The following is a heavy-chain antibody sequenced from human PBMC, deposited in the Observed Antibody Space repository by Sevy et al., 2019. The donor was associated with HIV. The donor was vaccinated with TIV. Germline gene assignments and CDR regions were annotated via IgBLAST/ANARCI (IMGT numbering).Heavy chain of an antibody. D-gene: IGHD6-6*01. CDR1: GFTFGSYW. J-gene: IGHJ4*02. CDR3: ARLYSSSSGRGLDN. Sequence: GGSLRLSCAASGFTFGSYWMTWVRQAPGKGLEWVANIKEAGSGRYYVDSVRGRFTVSRDKAKKTLYLQMNNLRGEDTALYYCARLYSSSSGRGLDNWGQGALVTVSS. V-gene: IGHV3-7*01. CDR2: IKEAGSGR.